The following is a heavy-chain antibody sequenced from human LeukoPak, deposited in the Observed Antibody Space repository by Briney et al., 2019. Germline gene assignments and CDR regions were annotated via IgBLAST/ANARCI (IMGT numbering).Heavy chain of an antibody. D-gene: IGHD1-26*01. V-gene: IGHV4-61*02. CDR2: IYNTGST. Sequence: PSQTLSLTCTVSGGSISSDAYYWSRIRQPAGKGLEWIGRIYNTGSTNYSPSLKSRVTISVDTSKNQFSLKLSSVTAADTAVYYCARAPNSDRWFDPWGQGTLVTVSS. CDR1: GGSISSDAYY. CDR3: ARAPNSDRWFDP. J-gene: IGHJ5*02.